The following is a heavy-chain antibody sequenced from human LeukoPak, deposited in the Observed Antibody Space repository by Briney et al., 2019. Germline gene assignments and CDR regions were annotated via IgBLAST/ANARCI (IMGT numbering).Heavy chain of an antibody. V-gene: IGHV4-34*01. CDR3: ARGRAAAGTDY. CDR1: GGSFSGYY. D-gene: IGHD6-13*01. J-gene: IGHJ4*02. CDR2: INHSGST. Sequence: SETLSLTCAVYGGSFSGYYWSWIRQPPGKGLEWIGEINHSGSTNYNPSLKSRVTISVDTSKNQFSLKLSSVTAADTAVYYCARGRAAAGTDYWGQGTLDTVSS.